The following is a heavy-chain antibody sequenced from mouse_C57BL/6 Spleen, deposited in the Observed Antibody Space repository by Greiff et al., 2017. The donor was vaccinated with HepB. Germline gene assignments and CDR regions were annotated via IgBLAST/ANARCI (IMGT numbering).Heavy chain of an antibody. J-gene: IGHJ4*01. CDR3: ARIVDYDGGNYYAMDY. D-gene: IGHD2-4*01. CDR2: IWWDDDK. Sequence: QVTLKESGPGILQPSQTLSLTCSFSGFSLSTFGMGVGWIRQPSGKGLEWLAHIWWDDDKYYNPALKSRLTISKDTSKNQVFLKIANVDTADTATYYCARIVDYDGGNYYAMDYWGQGTSVTVSS. V-gene: IGHV8-8*01. CDR1: GFSLSTFGMG.